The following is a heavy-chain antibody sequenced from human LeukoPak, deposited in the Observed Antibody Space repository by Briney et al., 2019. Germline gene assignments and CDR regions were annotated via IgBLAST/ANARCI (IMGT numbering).Heavy chain of an antibody. CDR3: ARDIRRGRQWLGY. D-gene: IGHD6-19*01. CDR1: GYTFTSYD. CDR2: INPNSGGT. V-gene: IGHV1-2*02. J-gene: IGHJ4*02. Sequence: ASVKVSCKASGYTFTSYDINWVRQAPGQGLEWMGWINPNSGGTNYAQKFQGRVTMTRDTSISTAYMELSRLRSDDTAVYYCARDIRRGRQWLGYWGQGTLVTVSS.